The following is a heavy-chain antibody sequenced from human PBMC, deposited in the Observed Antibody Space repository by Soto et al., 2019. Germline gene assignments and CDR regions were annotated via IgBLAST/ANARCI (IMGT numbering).Heavy chain of an antibody. J-gene: IGHJ4*02. CDR2: IYYSGST. CDR3: ARGLPKLYYVDY. Sequence: QVQLQESGPGLVKPSQTLSLTCTVSGGSISSGDYYWSWIRQPPGQGLEWIGYIYYSGSTYYNPPLNSRVTIAVDTSKNQFSLKRSSVTAADTAVDYCARGLPKLYYVDYWGQGTLVTVAS. V-gene: IGHV4-30-4*01. D-gene: IGHD2-15*01. CDR1: GGSISSGDYY.